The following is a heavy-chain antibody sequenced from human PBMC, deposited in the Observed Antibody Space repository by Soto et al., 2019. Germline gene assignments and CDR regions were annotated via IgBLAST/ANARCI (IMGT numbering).Heavy chain of an antibody. CDR2: INSDGSST. J-gene: IGHJ5*02. D-gene: IGHD3-10*01. CDR3: ASSSAYGSGIITPFAP. Sequence: GGSLRLSCAASGFTFSSYWMHWVRQAPGKGLVWVSRINSDGSSTSYADSVKGRFTISRDNAKNTLYLQMNSLRAEDTAVYYCASSSAYGSGIITPFAPWGQGTLVTVSS. CDR1: GFTFSSYW. V-gene: IGHV3-74*01.